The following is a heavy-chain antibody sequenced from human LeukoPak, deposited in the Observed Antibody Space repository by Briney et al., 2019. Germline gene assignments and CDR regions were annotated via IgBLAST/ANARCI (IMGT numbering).Heavy chain of an antibody. V-gene: IGHV1-2*02. CDR3: TRETSSRYFDY. CDR2: INPNSGGT. J-gene: IGHJ4*02. Sequence: GASVKVSCKASGYTFTGYYMHWVRQAPGQGPEWMGWINPNSGGTNYAQKFQGRVTMTRDTSISTAYMELSSLRSEDTAVYYCTRETSSRYFDYWGQGTLVTVSS. CDR1: GYTFTGYY.